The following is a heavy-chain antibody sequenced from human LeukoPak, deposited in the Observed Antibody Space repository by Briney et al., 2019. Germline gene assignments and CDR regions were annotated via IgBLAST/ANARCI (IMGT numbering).Heavy chain of an antibody. CDR1: GGSIKSSDYY. V-gene: IGHV4-39*02. CDR2: IYYSGST. Sequence: SETLSLTCTLSGGSIKSSDYYWAWLRQSPGKGLEWIGKIYYSGSTYYNTSLKSRLTFSVDPSNNHFSLRLASVTASDTGLYFCARRGKRSPFDRWGQGILVTVSS. J-gene: IGHJ4*02. CDR3: ARRGKRSPFDR. D-gene: IGHD3-9*01.